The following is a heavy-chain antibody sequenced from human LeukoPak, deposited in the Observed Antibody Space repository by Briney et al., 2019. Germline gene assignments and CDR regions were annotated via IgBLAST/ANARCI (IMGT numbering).Heavy chain of an antibody. V-gene: IGHV4-34*01. CDR3: ARGRGGSSWPLYYYGMDV. J-gene: IGHJ6*02. D-gene: IGHD6-13*01. Sequence: SETLSLTCAVYGGSFSGYHWSWIRRPPGKGLEWIGEINHSGSTNYNPSLKSRVTISVDTSKNQFSLKLSSVTAADTAVYYCARGRGGSSWPLYYYGMDVWGQGTTVTVSS. CDR2: INHSGST. CDR1: GGSFSGYH.